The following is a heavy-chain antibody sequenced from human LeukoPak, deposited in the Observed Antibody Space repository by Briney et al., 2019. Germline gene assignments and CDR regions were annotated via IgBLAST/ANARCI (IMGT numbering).Heavy chain of an antibody. CDR1: GGTFSSYA. D-gene: IGHD5-12*01. CDR3: ARESVEMATIVDAFDI. CDR2: IIPILGIA. J-gene: IGHJ4*02. Sequence: SVKVSCKASGGTFSSYAISWVRQAPGQGLEWMGRIIPILGIANYAQKFQGRVTITADKSTSTAYMELSSLRSEDTAVYYCARESVEMATIVDAFDIWGQGTLVTVSS. V-gene: IGHV1-69*04.